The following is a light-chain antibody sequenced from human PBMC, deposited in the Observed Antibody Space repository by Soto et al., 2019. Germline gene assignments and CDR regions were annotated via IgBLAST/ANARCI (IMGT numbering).Light chain of an antibody. J-gene: IGKJ2*01. CDR2: GAS. Sequence: EIVLVQSTGTLSLSPGERATLSCRASQSVSNNYLAWYQQKPGQAPRLLIYGASIRATGVPDRFSGSGTGTDFSLTITRLEPEDFAVYYCQQYGVSPLMFTFGQGTKVGVK. CDR1: QSVSNNY. V-gene: IGKV3-20*01. CDR3: QQYGVSPLMFT.